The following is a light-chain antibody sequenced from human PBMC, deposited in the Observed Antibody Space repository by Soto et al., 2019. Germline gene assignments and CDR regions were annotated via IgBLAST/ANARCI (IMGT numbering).Light chain of an antibody. J-gene: IGKJ2*01. Sequence: EIVLTQSPGALSLSPGERATLACRASQSVSNSYLAWYQQKPGQAPRLLIYGASSRVSGIPDRFSGSGSGTDFTLTISGLEPEDFAVYHCQQYGSSPPTFGQGTKLEIK. CDR2: GAS. CDR3: QQYGSSPPT. V-gene: IGKV3-20*01. CDR1: QSVSNSY.